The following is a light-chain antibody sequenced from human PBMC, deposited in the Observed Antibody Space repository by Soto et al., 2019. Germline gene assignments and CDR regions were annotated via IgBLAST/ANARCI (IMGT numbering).Light chain of an antibody. CDR2: LSSDGSH. J-gene: IGLJ2*01. V-gene: IGLV4-69*01. Sequence: QPVLTQSPSASASLGASVKLTCTLSSGHSSYAIAWHQQQPEKGPRYLMKLSSDGSHSKGDGIPDRFSGSSSGAERYLTISRPPSEDEADYYCQTWDTGARVVFGGGTKLTVL. CDR1: SGHSSYA. CDR3: QTWDTGARVV.